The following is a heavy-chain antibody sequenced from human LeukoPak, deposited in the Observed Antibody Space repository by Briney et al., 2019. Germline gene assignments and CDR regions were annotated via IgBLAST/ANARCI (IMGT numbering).Heavy chain of an antibody. V-gene: IGHV3-33*01. CDR1: GFTFSSYG. CDR2: IWYDGSNK. D-gene: IGHD3-10*01. J-gene: IGHJ3*02. CDR3: AGARITMVDDAFDI. Sequence: GGSLRLSCAASGFTFSSYGMHWVRQAPGKGLEWVAVIWYDGSNKYYADSVKGRFTISRDNSKNTLYLQMNSLRAEDTAVYYCAGARITMVDDAFDIWGQGTMVTVSS.